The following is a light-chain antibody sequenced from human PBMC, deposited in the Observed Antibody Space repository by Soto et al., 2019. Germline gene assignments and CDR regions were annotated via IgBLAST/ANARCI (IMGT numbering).Light chain of an antibody. CDR3: TSYAGSNIWV. Sequence: QCALTQPPSGSGSPGQSVTISCTGTSSDVGAYNYVSWYQQYPGKAPKLMIYEVTKRPSGVPDRFSGSKSGKTASLTVSGLQPEDEADYYCTSYAGSNIWVFGGGTKLTVL. V-gene: IGLV2-8*01. CDR2: EVT. CDR1: SSDVGAYNY. J-gene: IGLJ3*02.